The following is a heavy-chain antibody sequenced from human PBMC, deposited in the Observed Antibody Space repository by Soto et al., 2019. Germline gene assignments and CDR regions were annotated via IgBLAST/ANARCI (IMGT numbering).Heavy chain of an antibody. CDR2: IIPIFGTA. J-gene: IGHJ4*02. CDR1: GGTFSSYA. Sequence: SVKVSCKASGGTFSSYAISWVRQAPGQGLEWMGGIIPIFGTANYAQKFQGRVTITADESTSTAYMELSSLRSEDTAVYYCARDTYYYDSSGYYPDYFDYWGQGTLVTVSS. CDR3: ARDTYYYDSSGYYPDYFDY. D-gene: IGHD3-22*01. V-gene: IGHV1-69*13.